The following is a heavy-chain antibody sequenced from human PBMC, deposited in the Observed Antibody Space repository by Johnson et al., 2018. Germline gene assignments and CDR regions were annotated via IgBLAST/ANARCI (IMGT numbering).Heavy chain of an antibody. J-gene: IGHJ3*02. D-gene: IGHD4-17*01. V-gene: IGHV3-23*01. CDR2: VSRRGDST. CDR3: AKDEAYGDSPRDAFDI. Sequence: EVKLLESGGGLVQPGGSLRLSCAASGFTFSMYAMSWVRQAPGKGLEWVSGVSRRGDSTYYADSVRGRFTVSRHNSNNTLSLQMNSLRADDAAVYYCAKDEAYGDSPRDAFDIWGQGTMVTVSS. CDR1: GFTFSMYA.